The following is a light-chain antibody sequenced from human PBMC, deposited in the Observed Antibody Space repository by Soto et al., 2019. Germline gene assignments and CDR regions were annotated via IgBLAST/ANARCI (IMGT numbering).Light chain of an antibody. V-gene: IGKV1-12*01. Sequence: DIHMTQSRSSVCEYVGARVTINCRASQGISRWVAWYQQKPGKAPKFRIDAASTLQSCVPSRVSGSGAGTDFTLTSSSLQPEDLATDYCQQANSFPHTFGQGTRLEIK. CDR3: QQANSFPHT. CDR2: AAS. CDR1: QGISRW. J-gene: IGKJ5*01.